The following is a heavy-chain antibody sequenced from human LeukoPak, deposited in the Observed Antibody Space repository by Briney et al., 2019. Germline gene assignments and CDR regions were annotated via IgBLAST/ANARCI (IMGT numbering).Heavy chain of an antibody. CDR3: PAEDGIRDGYNSDDWDYFDY. CDR2: VNYSGTT. J-gene: IGHJ4*02. D-gene: IGHD5-24*01. Sequence: SDALSVTFAVSGGSMTDSRYSWVCIRQSPGKGQEWIGRVNYSGTTYYNPSVQSRLTISMDTSTKQFSLTLSAVTATDTAVYFFPAEDGIRDGYNSDDWDYFDYWGQGTLVTVSS. CDR1: GGSMTDSRYS. V-gene: IGHV4-39*01.